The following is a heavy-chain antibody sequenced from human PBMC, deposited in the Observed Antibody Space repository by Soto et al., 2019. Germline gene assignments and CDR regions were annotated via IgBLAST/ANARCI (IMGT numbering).Heavy chain of an antibody. J-gene: IGHJ3*02. CDR1: GGSISSGGYY. CDR2: IYYSGST. V-gene: IGHV4-31*03. CDR3: ASGSCGDDCYAFDI. Sequence: QVQLQESGPGLVKPSQTLSLTCTVSGGSISSGGYYWSWIRQHPGKGLEWIGYIYYSGSTYYNPSLKRRVTISVDTSKNQFSLKLSSVTAADTAVYYCASGSCGDDCYAFDIWGQGTMVTVSS. D-gene: IGHD2-21*02.